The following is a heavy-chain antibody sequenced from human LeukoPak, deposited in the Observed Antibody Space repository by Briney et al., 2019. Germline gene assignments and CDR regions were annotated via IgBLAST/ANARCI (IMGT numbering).Heavy chain of an antibody. CDR2: VSGDGSTT. V-gene: IGHV3-74*01. J-gene: IGHJ4*02. CDR3: AKVITYDSSGYYRHPDY. D-gene: IGHD3-22*01. Sequence: GGSLRLSCAASGITISRFWMHWVRQAPGKGPVWVSRVSGDGSTTNYADSVKGRFTISRDNSKNTLYLQMNSLRAEDTAVYYCAKVITYDSSGYYRHPDYWGQGTLVTVSS. CDR1: GITISRFW.